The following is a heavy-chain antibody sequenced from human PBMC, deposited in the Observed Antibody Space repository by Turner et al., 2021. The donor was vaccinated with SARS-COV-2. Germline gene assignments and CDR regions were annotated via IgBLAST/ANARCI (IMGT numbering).Heavy chain of an antibody. Sequence: QVQLVQSGTEVRKPGASVKVSCRASGYRFNGYYINWVRQAPGQGLEWMGWINPNTGATNYAQKSQGRVTLTRDTSIRTVYMELTRLRADDTAVYYCAKDSGAVDGSFDFWGQGSLVAVSS. D-gene: IGHD3-10*01. CDR1: GYRFNGYY. J-gene: IGHJ4*02. V-gene: IGHV1-2*02. CDR2: INPNTGAT. CDR3: AKDSGAVDGSFDF.